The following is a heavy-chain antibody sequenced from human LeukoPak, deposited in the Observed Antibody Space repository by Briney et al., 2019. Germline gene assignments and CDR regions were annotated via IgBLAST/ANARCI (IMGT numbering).Heavy chain of an antibody. CDR1: GGSISSYY. CDR3: ARRLYGDYEGDCWFDP. D-gene: IGHD4-17*01. CDR2: IYYSGST. J-gene: IGHJ5*02. Sequence: SETLSLTCTVSGGSISSYYWSWIRQPPGKGLEWIGYIYYSGSTNYNPSLKSRVTISVDTSKNQFSLKLSSVTAADTAVYYCARRLYGDYEGDCWFDPWGQGTLVTVSS. V-gene: IGHV4-59*01.